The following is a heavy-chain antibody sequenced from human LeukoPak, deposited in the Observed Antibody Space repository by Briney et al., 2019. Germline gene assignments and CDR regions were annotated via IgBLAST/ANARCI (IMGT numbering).Heavy chain of an antibody. CDR2: IYSGGDT. V-gene: IGHV3-66*01. CDR1: GFTFSSFG. J-gene: IGHJ5*02. D-gene: IGHD2-2*01. Sequence: GRSLRLSCAASGFTFSSFGMHWVRQAPGKGLEWVSVIYSGGDTYYADSVKGRFIISRDNSKNTLYLQMNTLRADDTAVYYCARDYCSSTSCYFRWFDPWGQGTLVTVSS. CDR3: ARDYCSSTSCYFRWFDP.